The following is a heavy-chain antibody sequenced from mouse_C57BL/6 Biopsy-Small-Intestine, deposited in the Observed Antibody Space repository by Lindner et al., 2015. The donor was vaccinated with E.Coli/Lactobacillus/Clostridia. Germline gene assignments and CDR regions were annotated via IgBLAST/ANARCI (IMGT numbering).Heavy chain of an antibody. D-gene: IGHD2-1*01. V-gene: IGHV1-20*01. CDR3: ARILDGNYVDYFAMDY. J-gene: IGHJ4*01. Sequence: VQLQESGPELVKPGDSVKISCKASGYSFTGYFMNWVMQSHGKSLEWIGRFNPNNGDTFYNQKFKGKATLTVDKSSTTAHMELRSLTSEDSAVYYCARILDGNYVDYFAMDYWGQGTSVNVSS. CDR1: GYSFTGYF. CDR2: FNPNNGDT.